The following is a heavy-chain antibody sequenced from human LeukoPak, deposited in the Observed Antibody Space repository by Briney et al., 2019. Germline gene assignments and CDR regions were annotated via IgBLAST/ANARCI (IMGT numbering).Heavy chain of an antibody. CDR1: GYTFTSYG. CDR2: ISAYNGNT. J-gene: IGHJ4*02. Sequence: SVKVSCKASGYTFTSYGISWVRQAPGQGLEWMGWISAYNGNTNYAQKLQGRVTMTTDTSTSTAYMELRSLRSDDTAVYYCARDYEYDSSGSPFDYWGQGTLVTVSS. CDR3: ARDYEYDSSGSPFDY. V-gene: IGHV1-18*01. D-gene: IGHD3-22*01.